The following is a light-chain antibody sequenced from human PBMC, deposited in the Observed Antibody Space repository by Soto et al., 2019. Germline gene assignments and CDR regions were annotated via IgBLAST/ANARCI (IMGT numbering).Light chain of an antibody. CDR2: EVS. V-gene: IGLV2-8*01. Sequence: QSVLTQPPSASGSPGQSVTISCTGTISDVGNYNYVSWYQQHPGKAPKLMIYEVSKRPSGVPDRFSGSKSGNTASLTVFGLQAEDEADYYCSSYAGSNILFGGGTKVTVL. J-gene: IGLJ2*01. CDR3: SSYAGSNIL. CDR1: ISDVGNYNY.